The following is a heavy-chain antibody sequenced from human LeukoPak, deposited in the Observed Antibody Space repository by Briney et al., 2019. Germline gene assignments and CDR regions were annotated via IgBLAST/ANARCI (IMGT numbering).Heavy chain of an antibody. J-gene: IGHJ5*02. CDR1: GFSLSTYGVG. Sequence: SGPTLVKPTQTLTLTCTFSGFSLSTYGVGVGWIRQPPGKALEWLALIFWNDDKRYSPSLKSRLTITKDTSKNQVVLTMTNMDPVDTATYYCAHTSYYYGSGSYYKGNWFDPWGQGTLVTVSS. V-gene: IGHV2-5*01. CDR3: AHTSYYYGSGSYYKGNWFDP. CDR2: IFWNDDK. D-gene: IGHD3-10*01.